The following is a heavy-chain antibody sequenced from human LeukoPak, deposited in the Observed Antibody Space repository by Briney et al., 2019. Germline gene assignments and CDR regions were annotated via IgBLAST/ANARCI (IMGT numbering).Heavy chain of an antibody. D-gene: IGHD1-1*01. V-gene: IGHV4-59*12. Sequence: SETLSLTCTVSGGSISSYYWTWIRQPPGKGLEWIGYKYYSGSTNYNPSLKSRVTISVDTSKNQFSLILNSVTAADTAVYYCARIRGNGVQPFDPWGQGTLVTVSS. J-gene: IGHJ5*02. CDR3: ARIRGNGVQPFDP. CDR1: GGSISSYY. CDR2: KYYSGST.